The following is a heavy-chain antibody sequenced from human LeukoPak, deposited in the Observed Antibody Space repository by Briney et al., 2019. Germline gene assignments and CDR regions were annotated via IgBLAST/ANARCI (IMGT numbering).Heavy chain of an antibody. Sequence: GGSLRLSCAVSGFTFSSYGMHWVRQAPGKGLEWVAVIWYDGSNKYYADSVKGRFTISRDNSKNTLYLQMNSLRAEDTAVYYCARDGDILTGYYFDYWGQGTLVTVSS. D-gene: IGHD3-9*01. CDR2: IWYDGSNK. CDR3: ARDGDILTGYYFDY. J-gene: IGHJ4*02. CDR1: GFTFSSYG. V-gene: IGHV3-33*01.